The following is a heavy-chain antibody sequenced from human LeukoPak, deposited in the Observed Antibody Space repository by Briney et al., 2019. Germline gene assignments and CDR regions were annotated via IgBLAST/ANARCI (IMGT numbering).Heavy chain of an antibody. D-gene: IGHD3-10*01. CDR1: GGSFSGYY. Sequence: SETLSLTCAVYGGSFSGYYWSWTRQPPGKGLEWIGEINHSGSTNYNPSLKSRVTISVDTSKSQFSLKLSSVTAADMAVYYCARGPLWFGELLYSWGQGTLVTVSS. J-gene: IGHJ5*02. CDR3: ARGPLWFGELLYS. CDR2: INHSGST. V-gene: IGHV4-34*01.